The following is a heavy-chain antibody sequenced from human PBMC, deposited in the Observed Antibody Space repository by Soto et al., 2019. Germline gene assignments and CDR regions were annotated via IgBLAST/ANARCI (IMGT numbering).Heavy chain of an antibody. CDR1: GGSISSYY. CDR3: ARGRAIPGIAAAGTWWGYYYYGMDV. D-gene: IGHD6-13*01. V-gene: IGHV4-4*07. CDR2: IYTSGST. J-gene: IGHJ6*02. Sequence: SETLSLTCTASGGSISSYYWSWIRQPAGKGLEWIGRIYTSGSTNYNPSLKSRVTMSVDTSKNQFSLKLSSVTAADTAVYYCARGRAIPGIAAAGTWWGYYYYGMDVWGQGTTVTVSS.